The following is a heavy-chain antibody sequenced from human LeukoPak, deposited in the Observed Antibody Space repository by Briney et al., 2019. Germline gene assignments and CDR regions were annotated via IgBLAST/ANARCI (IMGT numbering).Heavy chain of an antibody. Sequence: GGSLRLSCAASGFTFSSHWMHWVRQAPGKGLVWVSIINSDGSSTNYADSVKGRFTISRDNAKNTLYLQMNSLRAEDTAVYYCVRGSQAVRGADYWGQGTLVTVSS. J-gene: IGHJ4*02. CDR1: GFTFSSHW. V-gene: IGHV3-74*01. CDR3: VRGSQAVRGADY. D-gene: IGHD3-10*01. CDR2: INSDGSST.